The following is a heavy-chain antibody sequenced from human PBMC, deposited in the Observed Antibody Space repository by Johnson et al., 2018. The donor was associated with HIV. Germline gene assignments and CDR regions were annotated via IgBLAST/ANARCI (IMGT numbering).Heavy chain of an antibody. J-gene: IGHJ3*02. D-gene: IGHD1-26*01. CDR1: GFTFSSYA. Sequence: QEQLVESGGGVVQPERSLRLSCSASGFTFSSYAMHWVRQAPGQGLEWVAYISYHVGNRYYADSVKGRFTISRDNSKNTLYLQMNSLRAEDTAVYYCAKEGRELLGGTFDIWGQGTMVTVSS. CDR3: AKEGRELLGGTFDI. CDR2: ISYHVGNR. V-gene: IGHV3-30*04.